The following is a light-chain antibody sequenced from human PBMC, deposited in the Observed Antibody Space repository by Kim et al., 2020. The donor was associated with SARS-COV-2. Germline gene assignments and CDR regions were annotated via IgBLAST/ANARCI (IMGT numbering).Light chain of an antibody. CDR1: QSVRAF. CDR2: YAS. J-gene: IGKJ4*01. V-gene: IGKV3-11*01. Sequence: SCAPGERPTLTCRASQSVRAFLAWYQQKPGQAPRLLIYYASNRATGVPARFSGSGFGTDFTLTISSLEPEDFAVYYCQQRSNWRTFGGGTKVDIK. CDR3: QQRSNWRT.